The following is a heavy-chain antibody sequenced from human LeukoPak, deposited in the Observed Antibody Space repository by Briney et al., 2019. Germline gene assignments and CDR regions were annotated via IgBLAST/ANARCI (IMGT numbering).Heavy chain of an antibody. CDR2: ISGGGDYT. J-gene: IGHJ4*02. Sequence: GGSLRLSCAASGFTLSSYTYRSVRQAPGRGLEWVSTISGGGDYTSYADSVKGRFTISRDNSKNTLYLQMNGLRVEDSALHYCAKRRFLESTPYYFDYWGQGTLVTVSS. V-gene: IGHV3-23*01. CDR3: AKRRFLESTPYYFDY. D-gene: IGHD3-3*01. CDR1: GFTLSSYT.